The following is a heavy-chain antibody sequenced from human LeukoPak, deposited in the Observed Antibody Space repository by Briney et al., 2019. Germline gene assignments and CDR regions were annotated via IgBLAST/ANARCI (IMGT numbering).Heavy chain of an antibody. D-gene: IGHD3-10*01. CDR3: AREGLTFGGFDY. Sequence: SETLSLTCTVSGGSISSSSYYWGWIRQPPGKGLEWIGEINHSGSTNYNPSLKSRVTISVDTSKNQFSLKLSSVTAADTAVYYCAREGLTFGGFDYWGQGTLVTVSS. J-gene: IGHJ4*02. CDR2: INHSGST. V-gene: IGHV4-39*07. CDR1: GGSISSSSYY.